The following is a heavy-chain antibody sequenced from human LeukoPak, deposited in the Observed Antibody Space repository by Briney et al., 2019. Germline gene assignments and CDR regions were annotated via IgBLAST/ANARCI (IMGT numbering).Heavy chain of an antibody. CDR1: GFTFSSYS. D-gene: IGHD1-26*01. J-gene: IGHJ4*02. Sequence: GWSLRLSCATSGFTFSSYSMNWVRQDPGKGLEWVSSISNSSSYIYYADSVKGRFTISIDNAKNSLYLQMNSLRAEDTAVYYCAREGSQSASGTYPGNDWGQGTLVTVSS. V-gene: IGHV3-21*01. CDR2: ISNSSSYI. CDR3: AREGSQSASGTYPGND.